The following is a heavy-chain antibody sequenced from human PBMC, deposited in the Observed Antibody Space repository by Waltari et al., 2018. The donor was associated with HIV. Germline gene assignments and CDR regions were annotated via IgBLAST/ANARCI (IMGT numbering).Heavy chain of an antibody. J-gene: IGHJ3*02. CDR3: AKRFCSSTTCYIPDAFDI. CDR1: GFIVSSRY. D-gene: IGHD2-2*02. CDR2: NYSSGST. V-gene: IGHV3-53*01. Sequence: EVQLVESGGGLIQPGGSLRLSCAASGFIVSSRYMSWVRQAPGKGLEWVSLNYSSGSTQYADSGRGRFTISRDTAKNTLYLQMNSLRAEDTAKYYCAKRFCSSTTCYIPDAFDIWGQGTLVTVSS.